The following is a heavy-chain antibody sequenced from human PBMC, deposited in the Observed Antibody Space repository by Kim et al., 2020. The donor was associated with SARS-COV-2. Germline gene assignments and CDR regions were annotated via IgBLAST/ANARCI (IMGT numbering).Heavy chain of an antibody. Sequence: GGSLRLSCAASGFTFSSYAMHWVRQAPGKGLEWVAVISYDGSNKYYADSVKGRFTISRDNSKNTLYLQMNSLRAEDTAVYYCANTVTTFFIFDAFDIWGQGTMVTVSS. D-gene: IGHD4-17*01. V-gene: IGHV3-30-3*01. CDR3: ANTVTTFFIFDAFDI. J-gene: IGHJ3*02. CDR1: GFTFSSYA. CDR2: ISYDGSNK.